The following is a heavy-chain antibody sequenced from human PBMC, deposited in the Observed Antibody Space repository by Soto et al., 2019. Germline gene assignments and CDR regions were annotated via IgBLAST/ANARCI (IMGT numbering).Heavy chain of an antibody. CDR3: ARGGYSSSGGWFDP. D-gene: IGHD6-13*01. Sequence: PGGSLRLSCAASGSTFSSYSVNWVRQAPGKGLEWVSSISSSSSYIYYADSVKGRFTISRDNAKNSLYLQMNSLRAEDTAVYYCARGGYSSSGGWFDPWGQGTLVTVSS. V-gene: IGHV3-21*01. CDR1: GSTFSSYS. CDR2: ISSSSSYI. J-gene: IGHJ5*02.